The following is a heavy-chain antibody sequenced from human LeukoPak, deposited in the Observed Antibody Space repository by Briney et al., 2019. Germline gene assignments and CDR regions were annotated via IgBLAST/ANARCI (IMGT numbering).Heavy chain of an antibody. CDR3: ARAHVYYYSGMDV. V-gene: IGHV1-2*06. Sequence: GASVKVSCKASEYTFTDYCLYWVRQAPGQGLEWMGRINPNSGGTTYSQKVQGRVTMTRDTSISTAYMELSRLRSDDAAVYYCARAHVYYYSGMDVWGQGATVTVSS. CDR2: INPNSGGT. J-gene: IGHJ6*02. CDR1: EYTFTDYC.